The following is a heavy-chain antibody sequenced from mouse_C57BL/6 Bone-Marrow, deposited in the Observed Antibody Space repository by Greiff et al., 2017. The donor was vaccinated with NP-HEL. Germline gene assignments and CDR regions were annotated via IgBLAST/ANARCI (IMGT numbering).Heavy chain of an antibody. CDR3: ARYYYDYDPFAY. CDR2: IYPGDGDT. Sequence: VQLQQSGPELVKPGASVKISCKASGYAFSSSWMNWVKQRPGKGLEWIGRIYPGDGDTTYNGKFKGKATLTADKSSSTAYMQLSSLTSEDSAVYFCARYYYDYDPFAYWGQGTLVTVSA. J-gene: IGHJ3*01. D-gene: IGHD2-4*01. V-gene: IGHV1-82*01. CDR1: GYAFSSSW.